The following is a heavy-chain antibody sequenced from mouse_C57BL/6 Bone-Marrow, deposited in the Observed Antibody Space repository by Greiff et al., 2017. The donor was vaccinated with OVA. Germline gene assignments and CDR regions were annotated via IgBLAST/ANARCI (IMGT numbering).Heavy chain of an antibody. CDR3: GETAQALYAMDY. J-gene: IGHJ4*01. Sequence: VQLQQSVAELVRPGASVKLSCTASGFNIKNTYMHWVQQRPEQGLEWIGRIDPANGNTKYAPKFQGQATITADTSSHTAYLQLSSLTSEDTAIYYGGETAQALYAMDYWGQGTSVTVSS. V-gene: IGHV14-3*01. CDR2: IDPANGNT. D-gene: IGHD3-2*02. CDR1: GFNIKNTY.